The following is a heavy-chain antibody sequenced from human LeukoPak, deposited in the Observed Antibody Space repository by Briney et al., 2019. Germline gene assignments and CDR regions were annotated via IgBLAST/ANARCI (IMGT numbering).Heavy chain of an antibody. J-gene: IGHJ5*02. CDR1: GHTFPKYD. Sequence: ASVKVSYKPSGHTFPKYDIILLGLATGQGLEWMGWMNPNSGNTGYAQKFQGRVTMTRNTSISTAYMELSSLRSEDTAVYYCARARIAPRVGGGPSNRVDPCGHGTLVTVSS. D-gene: IGHD6-13*01. CDR3: ARARIAPRVGGGPSNRVDP. CDR2: MNPNSGNT. V-gene: IGHV1-8*01.